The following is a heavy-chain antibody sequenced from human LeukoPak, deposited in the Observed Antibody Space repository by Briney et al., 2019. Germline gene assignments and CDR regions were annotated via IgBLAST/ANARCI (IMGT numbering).Heavy chain of an antibody. D-gene: IGHD3-10*01. CDR1: GYTFTSYY. V-gene: IGHV1-46*01. CDR3: ARAAGSPLSDY. CDR2: INPSGGST. J-gene: IGHJ4*02. Sequence: GASVKVSCKAFGYTFTSYYMHWVRQAPGQGLEWMGIINPSGGSTSYAQKFQGRVTMTRDTSTSTVYMELSSLRSEDTAVYYCARAAGSPLSDYWGQGTLVTVSS.